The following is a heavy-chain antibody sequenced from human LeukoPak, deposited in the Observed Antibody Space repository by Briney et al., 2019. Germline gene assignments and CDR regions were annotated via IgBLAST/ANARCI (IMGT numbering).Heavy chain of an antibody. Sequence: PGGPLRLSCAASGFTFSSYWMHWFRQAPGKGLVWVSRINSDGRSTSYADSVKGRFNISRDNAKNTLYLQMNSTRAEDTAEYYCARVHYTVVRFDYWGQGTLVTVSS. CDR3: ARVHYTVVRFDY. CDR1: GFTFSSYW. CDR2: INSDGRST. D-gene: IGHD4-23*01. V-gene: IGHV3-74*01. J-gene: IGHJ4*02.